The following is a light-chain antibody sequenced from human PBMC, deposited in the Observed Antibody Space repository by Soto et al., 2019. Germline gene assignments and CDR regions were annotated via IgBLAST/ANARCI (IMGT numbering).Light chain of an antibody. Sequence: STLSASVGDRVTITCRASQTISSSLAWYQQKPGKAPKLLIYDGSSLESGVPSRFSGSGSGTEFTLTIIGFQPNDLATYFCYRYDVYGAFG. V-gene: IGKV1-5*01. CDR1: QTISSS. CDR2: DGS. J-gene: IGKJ1*01. CDR3: YRYDVYGA.